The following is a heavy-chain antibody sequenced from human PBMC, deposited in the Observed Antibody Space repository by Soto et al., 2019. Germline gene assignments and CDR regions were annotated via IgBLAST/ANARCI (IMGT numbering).Heavy chain of an antibody. V-gene: IGHV3-15*01. J-gene: IGHJ4*02. Sequence: LRLSCAASGFTFTNAWVSWVRQAPGKVLGWVGRIKGRADGGTADVAAPVKGRFSISRDGSKNTLYIEKNSLKTEDRAIYYCSTNVEVVVTQIDYWGQETRVNVSS. D-gene: IGHD3-22*01. CDR3: STNVEVVVTQIDY. CDR2: IKGRADGGTA. CDR1: GFTFTNAW.